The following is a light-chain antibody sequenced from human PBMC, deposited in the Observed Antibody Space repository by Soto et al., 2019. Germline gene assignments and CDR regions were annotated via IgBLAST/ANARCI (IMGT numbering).Light chain of an antibody. CDR2: EVT. V-gene: IGLV2-8*01. J-gene: IGLJ2*01. Sequence: QSALTQPPSASGSPGQSVTISCTGTSSDVGGYNYVSWYQQHPGKAPKLIIYEVTKRPSGVPDRFSGPKSGNTASLTVSGLQAEDEADYYCSSFAGSSVVFGGGTKVTVL. CDR3: SSFAGSSVV. CDR1: SSDVGGYNY.